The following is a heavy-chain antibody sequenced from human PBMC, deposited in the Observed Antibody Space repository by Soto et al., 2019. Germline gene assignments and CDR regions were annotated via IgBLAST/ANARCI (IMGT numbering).Heavy chain of an antibody. CDR3: ARGVYYRWVY. J-gene: IGHJ4*02. V-gene: IGHV4-4*02. CDR2: VHRSGTT. D-gene: IGHD3-10*01. CDR1: GGSVNTDYW. Sequence: SETLSLTCAVSGGSVNTDYWWSWVRQPPGEGLAWIGEVHRSGTTNYIQSLTSRLTLSXXXSXXXXSLXXTXXAAADTAVYYCARGVYYRWVYWGQGTLDTVSS.